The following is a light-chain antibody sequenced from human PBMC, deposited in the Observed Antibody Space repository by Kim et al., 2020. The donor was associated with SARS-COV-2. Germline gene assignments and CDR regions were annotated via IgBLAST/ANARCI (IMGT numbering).Light chain of an antibody. Sequence: EFVLTQSPGTLSLSPGERATLSCRASQSVRSNHLAWYQRRPGQPPRLLIYAASSRATVIPDSFSGRGSGTDFTLTTTRLGPEDFAVYYCQQHGSFPLTFVAGTKVGIK. CDR3: QQHGSFPLT. V-gene: IGKV3-20*01. CDR2: AAS. CDR1: QSVRSNH. J-gene: IGKJ3*01.